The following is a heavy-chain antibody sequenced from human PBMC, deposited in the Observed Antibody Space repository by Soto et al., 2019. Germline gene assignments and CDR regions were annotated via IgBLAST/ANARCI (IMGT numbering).Heavy chain of an antibody. CDR1: GFTLSSYG. Sequence: GGSLRLSCAASGFTLSSYGMHWVRQAPGKGLEWVAVISYDGSNKYYADSVKGRFTISRDNSKNTLYLQMNSLRAEDTAVYYCAKDLWFGELSGYGMDVWGQGTTVTVSS. J-gene: IGHJ6*02. V-gene: IGHV3-30*18. CDR2: ISYDGSNK. CDR3: AKDLWFGELSGYGMDV. D-gene: IGHD3-10*01.